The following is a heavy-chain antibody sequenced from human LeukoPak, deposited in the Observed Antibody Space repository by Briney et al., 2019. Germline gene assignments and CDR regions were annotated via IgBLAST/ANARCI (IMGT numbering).Heavy chain of an antibody. CDR2: ISGSGGST. Sequence: GGSLRLSCAASGFTFSSYAMSWVRRAPGKGLEWVSAISGSGGSTYYADSVKGRFTISRDNSKNTLYLQMNSLRAEDTAVYFCAKRYYQDSSGYLGSIDYWGQGTLVTVSS. D-gene: IGHD3-22*01. V-gene: IGHV3-23*01. J-gene: IGHJ4*02. CDR3: AKRYYQDSSGYLGSIDY. CDR1: GFTFSSYA.